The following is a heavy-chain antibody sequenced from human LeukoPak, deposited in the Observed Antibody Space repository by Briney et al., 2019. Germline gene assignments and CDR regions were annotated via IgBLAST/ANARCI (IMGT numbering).Heavy chain of an antibody. Sequence: GGSLRLSCAASGFTFSGYSMNWVRQAPGKGLEWVASISNSSSYIYYVDSLKGRFTIYRDNAKNSLYLQMNSLRAEDTAVYYCARGRGDDDNFLGHGAYFDYWGQGTLVTVSS. J-gene: IGHJ4*02. CDR3: ARGRGDDDNFLGHGAYFDY. D-gene: IGHD5-24*01. CDR2: ISNSSSYI. CDR1: GFTFSGYS. V-gene: IGHV3-21*01.